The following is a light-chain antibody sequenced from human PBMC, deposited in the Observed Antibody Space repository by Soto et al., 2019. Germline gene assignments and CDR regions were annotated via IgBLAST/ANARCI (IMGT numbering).Light chain of an antibody. CDR3: QSYDSSLSGSV. V-gene: IGLV1-40*01. CDR2: ANI. CDR1: SSNIGAPYD. J-gene: IGLJ2*01. Sequence: QSVLTQPPSVSGAPGQRVTISCTGSSSNIGAPYDVHWYQQLPGTAPKLLIYANINRPSGVPDRFSGSKSGTSASLAITGLQAEDEADYYCQSYDSSLSGSVFGGGTQLTVL.